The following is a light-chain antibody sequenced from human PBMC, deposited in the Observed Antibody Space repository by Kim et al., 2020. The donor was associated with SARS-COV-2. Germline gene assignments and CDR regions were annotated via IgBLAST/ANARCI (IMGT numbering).Light chain of an antibody. CDR2: AAS. V-gene: IGKV1-27*01. Sequence: ASIGDRGTSSCRASQGISNYLAWYQQKPGKVPELLIYAASTWQSGVPSRFSGSGSGTVFTLTISSLQAEDVATYYCQNYYSAPNTFGQGTRLEIK. J-gene: IGKJ5*01. CDR1: QGISNY. CDR3: QNYYSAPNT.